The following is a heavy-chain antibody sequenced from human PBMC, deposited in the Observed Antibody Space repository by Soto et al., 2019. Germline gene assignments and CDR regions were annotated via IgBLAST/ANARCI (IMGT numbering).Heavy chain of an antibody. CDR1: GFTFSSYE. J-gene: IGHJ6*02. Sequence: EVQLVESGGGLVQPGGSLRLSCAASGFTFSSYEMNWVRQAPGKGLEWASYISSSGSTIYYADSVTGRFTISRDNAKNSLYLQMNSLRAEDTAIYYCARVTSYSSGWSSYFYYGMDVWGQGTTVTVSS. V-gene: IGHV3-48*03. D-gene: IGHD6-19*01. CDR3: ARVTSYSSGWSSYFYYGMDV. CDR2: ISSSGSTI.